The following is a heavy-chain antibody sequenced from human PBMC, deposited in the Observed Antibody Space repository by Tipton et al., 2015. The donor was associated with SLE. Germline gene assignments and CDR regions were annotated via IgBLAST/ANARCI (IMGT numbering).Heavy chain of an antibody. CDR2: VYYTGTT. CDR1: GGSLSGYY. D-gene: IGHD1-1*01. Sequence: TLSLTCTVSGGSLSGYYWSWIRQSPGKGLEWIGYVYYTGTTNYNPSLKSRVTISADTSKNQFSLKLTSVIAADTAVYYCARISRRDPWNHYHPTDAFDFWGQGTMVTVSS. J-gene: IGHJ3*01. CDR3: ARISRRDPWNHYHPTDAFDF. V-gene: IGHV4-59*01.